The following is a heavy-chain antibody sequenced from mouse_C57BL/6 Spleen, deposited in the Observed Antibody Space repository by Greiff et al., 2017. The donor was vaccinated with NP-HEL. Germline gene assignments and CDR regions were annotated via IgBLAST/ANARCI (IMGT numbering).Heavy chain of an antibody. CDR3: AREGGNSPMDY. J-gene: IGHJ4*01. D-gene: IGHD2-1*01. CDR1: GYTFTSYW. Sequence: QVQLKQPGAELVRPGSSVKLSCKASGYTFTSYWMHWVKQRPIQGLEWIGNIDPSDSETHYNQKFKDKATLTVDKSSSTAYMQLSSLTSEDSAVYYCAREGGNSPMDYWGQGTSVTVSS. V-gene: IGHV1-52*01. CDR2: IDPSDSET.